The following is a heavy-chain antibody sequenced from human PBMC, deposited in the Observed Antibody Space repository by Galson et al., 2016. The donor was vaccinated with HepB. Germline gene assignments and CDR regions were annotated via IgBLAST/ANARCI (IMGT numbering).Heavy chain of an antibody. CDR1: GFIFRDYA. Sequence: SLRLSCAASGFIFRDYAMNWVRQAPGKGLEWVSTISRSGGSTYYLDSVKGRFTISRDNSKNTLSLQINSLGAEDTAVYYCVRSNFVDYWGQGILVTVTS. D-gene: IGHD4-11*01. J-gene: IGHJ4*02. CDR3: VRSNFVDY. V-gene: IGHV3-23*01. CDR2: ISRSGGST.